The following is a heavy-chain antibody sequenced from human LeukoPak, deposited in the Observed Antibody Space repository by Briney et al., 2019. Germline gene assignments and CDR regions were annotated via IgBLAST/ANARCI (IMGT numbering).Heavy chain of an antibody. Sequence: GRSLRLSCAASGFTFDDYAMHWVRQAPGKGLEWVSGISWNSGSIGYADSVKGRFTISRDNAKNSLYLQMNSLRAEDTALYYCAKDMSGAAAGAAPDYWGQGTLVTVSS. J-gene: IGHJ4*02. CDR3: AKDMSGAAAGAAPDY. V-gene: IGHV3-9*01. CDR1: GFTFDDYA. CDR2: ISWNSGSI. D-gene: IGHD6-13*01.